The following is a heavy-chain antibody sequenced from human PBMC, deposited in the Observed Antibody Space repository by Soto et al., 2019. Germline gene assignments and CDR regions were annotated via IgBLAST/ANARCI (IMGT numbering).Heavy chain of an antibody. Sequence: GRSVSLSGAACELNLIRYAMSSVRHAPGKGVDWVSAISGSGGSTYYADSVKGRFTISRDNSKNTLYLQMNSMRDEDTAVYYCAKSVPRLNNGMDVWGQGDTVTVSS. V-gene: IGHV3-23*01. CDR2: ISGSGGST. J-gene: IGHJ6*02. CDR3: AKSVPRLNNGMDV. CDR1: ELNLIRYA.